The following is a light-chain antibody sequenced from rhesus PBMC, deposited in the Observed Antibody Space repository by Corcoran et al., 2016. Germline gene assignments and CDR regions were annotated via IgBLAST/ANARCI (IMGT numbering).Light chain of an antibody. CDR1: QGISNY. J-gene: IGKJ3*01. CDR2: DAS. CDR3: LQCDSDPFT. V-gene: IGKV1-43*02. Sequence: DIQMTQSPSSLSASVGDRVTITCRASQGISNYLSWYQQKPGNAPKLLIYDASALQSGVPSRFSGNGSRTDFTLTISNLQPEDFATYYCLQCDSDPFTFGPGTKLDIE.